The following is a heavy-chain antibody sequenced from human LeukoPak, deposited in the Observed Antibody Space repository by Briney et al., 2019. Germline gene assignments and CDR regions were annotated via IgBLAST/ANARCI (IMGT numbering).Heavy chain of an antibody. CDR1: GGSISSYY. D-gene: IGHD6-19*01. V-gene: IGHV4-59*01. CDR2: IYYSGST. Sequence: SETLSLTCTVSGGSISSYYWSWIRQPPGKGLEWIGHIYYSGSTNYNPSLKSRVTISVDTSKNQFSLKLSSVTAADTAVYYCARREYSSGWLDYWGQGTLVTVSS. CDR3: ARREYSSGWLDY. J-gene: IGHJ4*02.